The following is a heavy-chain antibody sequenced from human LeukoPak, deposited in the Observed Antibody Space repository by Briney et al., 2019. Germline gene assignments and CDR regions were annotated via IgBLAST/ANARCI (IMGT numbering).Heavy chain of an antibody. V-gene: IGHV4-39*07. CDR1: GGSISSSSYY. CDR3: ARGRSPWDY. J-gene: IGHJ4*02. CDR2: IYYSGST. Sequence: SETLSLTCTVSGGSISSSSYYWGWIRQPPGKGLEWIGSIYYSGSTYYNPSLKSRVTISVDTSKNQFSLKLSSVTAADTAVYYCARGRSPWDYWGQGTLVTVSS.